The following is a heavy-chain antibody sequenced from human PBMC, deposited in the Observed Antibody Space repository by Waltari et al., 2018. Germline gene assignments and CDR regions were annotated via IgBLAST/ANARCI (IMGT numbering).Heavy chain of an antibody. D-gene: IGHD6-6*01. CDR1: GYTFTDYY. J-gene: IGHJ1*01. Sequence: EVQLVQSGAEVKKPGATVNISCTVSGYTFTDYYMHWVQQAPGKGLGWMGLVDTDDGETIYAEKFQGRVTITADTSTDTAYMELSSLRSEDTAVYYCAPVAESIAGLQHWGQGTLVTVSS. V-gene: IGHV1-69-2*01. CDR3: APVAESIAGLQH. CDR2: VDTDDGET.